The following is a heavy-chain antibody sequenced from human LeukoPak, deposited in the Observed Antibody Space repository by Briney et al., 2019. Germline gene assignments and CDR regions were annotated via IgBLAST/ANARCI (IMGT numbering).Heavy chain of an antibody. D-gene: IGHD4-17*01. Sequence: GGSLRLSCAASGFSFTNYAMTWVRQAPGKGLEWVANIKQDGSEKYYVDSVKGRFTISRDNAKNSLYLQMNSLRAEDTAVYYCARDYRGYGDYDYWGQGTLVTVSS. CDR1: GFSFTNYA. CDR2: IKQDGSEK. V-gene: IGHV3-7*04. CDR3: ARDYRGYGDYDY. J-gene: IGHJ4*02.